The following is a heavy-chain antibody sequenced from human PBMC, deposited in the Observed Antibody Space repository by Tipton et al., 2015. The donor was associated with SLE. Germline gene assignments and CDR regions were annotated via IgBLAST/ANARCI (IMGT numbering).Heavy chain of an antibody. CDR1: GGSISSSSYY. Sequence: GLVKPSETLSLTCTVSGGSISSSSYYWGWIRQPPGKGLEWIGSIYYSGSTYYNPSLKSRVTISVDTSKKQFSLKLSSVTAADTAVYYCARLYSNTYYYDSSYYFDYWGQGTPVTVSS. CDR3: ARLYSNTYYYDSSYYFDY. V-gene: IGHV4-39*01. D-gene: IGHD3-22*01. J-gene: IGHJ4*02. CDR2: IYYSGST.